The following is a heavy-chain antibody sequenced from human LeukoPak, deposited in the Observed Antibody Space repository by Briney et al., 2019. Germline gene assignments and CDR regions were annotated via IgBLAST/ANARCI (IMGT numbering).Heavy chain of an antibody. J-gene: IGHJ6*03. D-gene: IGHD5-18*01. CDR3: ARGGYCYYYYYMDV. CDR1: GYSISSGYY. CDR2: IFHTGST. V-gene: IGHV4-38-2*02. Sequence: PSETLSLTCTVSGYSISSGYYWAWIRQPPGKGLEWIGSIFHTGSTYHNPSLKSRVTISVDTSKNQFSLKLSSVTAADTAVYYCARGGYCYYYYYMDVWGKGTTVTVSS.